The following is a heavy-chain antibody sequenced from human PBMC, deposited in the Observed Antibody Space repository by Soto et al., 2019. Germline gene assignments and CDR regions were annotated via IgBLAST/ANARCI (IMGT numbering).Heavy chain of an antibody. J-gene: IGHJ2*01. D-gene: IGHD6-19*01. CDR3: ARLASGWQYYYFDF. CDR2: INHSGST. CDR1: GGSFSPYF. Sequence: PSETLSLTCAVYGGSFSPYFWSWIRQPPGKRLEWIGEINHSGSTNYNPSLTRRATLSVDTSKNQVSLKLTSVTAADTAVYYCARLASGWQYYYFDFWGRGTPVTVSS. V-gene: IGHV4-34*01.